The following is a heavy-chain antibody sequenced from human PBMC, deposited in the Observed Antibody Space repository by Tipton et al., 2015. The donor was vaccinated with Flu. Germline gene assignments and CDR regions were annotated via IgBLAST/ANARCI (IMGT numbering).Heavy chain of an antibody. D-gene: IGHD2-2*01. CDR2: IYSSGTT. J-gene: IGHJ6*02. V-gene: IGHV4-4*07. CDR1: NGSISSYY. CDR3: ARGPQVPVWPYYYGMDV. Sequence: TLSLTCTASNGSISSYYWSWIRQSAGKGLEWIGRIYSSGTTNYNPSLKSRVTMSMDTSKNQLSLNVSSVTAADTAVYYCARGPQVPVWPYYYGMDVWGQGTTVTVSS.